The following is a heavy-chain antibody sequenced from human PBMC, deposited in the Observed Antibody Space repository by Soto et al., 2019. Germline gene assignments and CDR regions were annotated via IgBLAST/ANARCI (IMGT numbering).Heavy chain of an antibody. CDR3: ARVKVTYYYGSGRYYFDY. D-gene: IGHD3-10*01. V-gene: IGHV4-30-4*01. CDR2: IYYSGST. CDR1: GGSISGGDYY. J-gene: IGHJ4*02. Sequence: QVQLQESGPGLVKPSQTLSLTCTVSGGSISGGDYYWSWIRQPPGRGLEWIGYIYYSGSTYCNPSLKSRVTTSVDTSKNQFSLKLSSVTAADTAVYYCARVKVTYYYGSGRYYFDYWGQGTLVTVSS.